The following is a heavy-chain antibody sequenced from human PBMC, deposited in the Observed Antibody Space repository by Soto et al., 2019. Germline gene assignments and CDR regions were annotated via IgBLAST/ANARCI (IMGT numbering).Heavy chain of an antibody. J-gene: IGHJ4*02. V-gene: IGHV3-23*01. D-gene: IGHD3-10*01. CDR1: GFTFSSYA. CDR2: ISGSGGST. CDR3: AILWRGPNFDY. Sequence: EVQLLESGGGLVQPGGSLRLSCAASGFTFSSYAMSWVRQAPGKGLEWVSAISGSGGSTYYADSVKGRFTISRDNSKNTLYLQMNSLRAADKAVYYCAILWRGPNFDYWGQGNLVTVSS.